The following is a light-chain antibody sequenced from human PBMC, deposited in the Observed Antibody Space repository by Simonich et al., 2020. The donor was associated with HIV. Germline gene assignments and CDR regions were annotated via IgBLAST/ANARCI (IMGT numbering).Light chain of an antibody. CDR1: SSDVGGYNY. Sequence: QSALTQPPSASGSPGQSVTISCTGTSSDVGGYNYVSWYQQHPGKAPKRMIYDVSNRPSGFSNRFSGSKSGNTASLTISGLQAEDEADYYCSSYTSSSTLDVVFGGGTKLTVL. CDR2: DVS. V-gene: IGLV2-14*03. J-gene: IGLJ2*01. CDR3: SSYTSSSTLDVV.